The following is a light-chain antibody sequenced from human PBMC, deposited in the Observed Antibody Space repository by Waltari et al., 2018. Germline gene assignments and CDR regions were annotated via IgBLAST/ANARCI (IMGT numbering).Light chain of an antibody. CDR3: QQFKNYPNT. Sequence: DTQLTQSPSFLSASLGERVTITCRACQDIGTFLAWYQQKPGKAPNLLVFAASTLQSGVPSRVSGSGSGTEFTLTLSSLQPEDFATYDCQQFKNYPNTFGQGTKLVIK. CDR2: AAS. V-gene: IGKV1-9*01. CDR1: QDIGTF. J-gene: IGKJ2*01.